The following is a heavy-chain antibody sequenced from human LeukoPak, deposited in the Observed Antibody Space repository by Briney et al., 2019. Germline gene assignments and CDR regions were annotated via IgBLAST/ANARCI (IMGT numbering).Heavy chain of an antibody. CDR1: GFSFNMYA. D-gene: IGHD3-16*01. CDR2: ISSSGDYT. CDR3: ARDPPKPLGDLDY. V-gene: IGHV3-23*01. J-gene: IGHJ4*02. Sequence: GGSLRLSCEASGFSFNMYAMSWVRQAPGKGLEWVSGISSSGDYTYYADSVKDRFTISRDNSKSTLYLQVDSLRAEDTAVYFCARDPPKPLGDLDYWGQGTLVTVSP.